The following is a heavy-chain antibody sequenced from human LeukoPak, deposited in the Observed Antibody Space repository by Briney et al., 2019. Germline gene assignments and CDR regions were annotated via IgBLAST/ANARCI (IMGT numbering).Heavy chain of an antibody. J-gene: IGHJ4*02. D-gene: IGHD5-18*01. V-gene: IGHV4-34*01. Sequence: SETLSLTCAVYGGSFSGYYWSWIRQPPGKGLEWIGEINHSGSTNYNPSLKSRVTISVDTSKNQSSLKLSSVTAADTAVYYCASASGYSYREGFHDYWGQGTLVTVSS. CDR2: INHSGST. CDR3: ASASGYSYREGFHDY. CDR1: GGSFSGYY.